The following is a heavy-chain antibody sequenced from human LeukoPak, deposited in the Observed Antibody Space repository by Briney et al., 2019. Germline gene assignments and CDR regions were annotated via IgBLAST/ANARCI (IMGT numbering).Heavy chain of an antibody. CDR2: IYTSGST. V-gene: IGHV4-61*02. D-gene: IGHD3-16*02. Sequence: SQTLSLTCTVSGGSISSGSYYWSWIRQPAGKGLEWIGRIYTSGSTNYNPSLKSRVTISVDTSKSQFSLKLSSVTAADTAVYYCARAMIMITFGGVIVFDAFDIWGQGTMVTVSS. CDR1: GGSISSGSYY. J-gene: IGHJ3*02. CDR3: ARAMIMITFGGVIVFDAFDI.